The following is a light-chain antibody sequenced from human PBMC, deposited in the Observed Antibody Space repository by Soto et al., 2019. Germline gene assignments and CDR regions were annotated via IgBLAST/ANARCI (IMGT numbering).Light chain of an antibody. V-gene: IGLV2-8*01. Sequence: QSVPTQPPSASGSPGQSVTISCTGTSSDVGGYNYVSWYQQYPGKVPKLMVYEVNNRPSGVPDRFSGSKSGNTASLTVSGLQAEDEADYYCTSYAGGNNVFGTGTKVTVL. CDR3: TSYAGGNNV. CDR2: EVN. J-gene: IGLJ1*01. CDR1: SSDVGGYNY.